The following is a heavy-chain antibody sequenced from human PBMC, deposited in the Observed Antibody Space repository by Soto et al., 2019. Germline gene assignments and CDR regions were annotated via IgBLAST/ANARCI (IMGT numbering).Heavy chain of an antibody. Sequence: GGSLRLSCAASGFTFSSYAMHWVRQAPGKGLEWVAVISYDGSNKYYADSVKGRFTISRDNSKNTLYLQMNSLRAEDTAVYYCARGPDYYDSSGPLDYWGQGTLVTVSS. CDR1: GFTFSSYA. J-gene: IGHJ4*02. D-gene: IGHD3-22*01. V-gene: IGHV3-30-3*01. CDR3: ARGPDYYDSSGPLDY. CDR2: ISYDGSNK.